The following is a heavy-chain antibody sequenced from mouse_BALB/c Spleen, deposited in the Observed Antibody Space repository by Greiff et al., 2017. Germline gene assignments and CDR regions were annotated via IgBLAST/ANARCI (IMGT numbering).Heavy chain of an antibody. V-gene: IGHV5-17*02. D-gene: IGHD2-4*01. CDR1: GFTFSSFG. CDR3: ARWDYDGGFAY. CDR2: ISSGSSTI. Sequence: EVMLVESGGGLVQPGGSRKLSCAASGFTFSSFGMHWVRQAPEKGLEWVAYISSGSSTIYYADTVKGRFTISRDNPKNTLFLQMTSLRSEDTAMYYCARWDYDGGFAYWGQGTLVTVSA. J-gene: IGHJ3*01.